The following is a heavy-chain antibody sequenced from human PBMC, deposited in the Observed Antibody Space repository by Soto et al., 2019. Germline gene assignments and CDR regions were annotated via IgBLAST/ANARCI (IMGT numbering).Heavy chain of an antibody. V-gene: IGHV3-11*01. CDR3: ARSSGYSYGYPSFYFDY. CDR1: GFIFSDYY. CDR2: ISNSESDI. Sequence: GGSLRLSCVASGFIFSDYYMTWIRQAPGKGLEWVSYISNSESDIYYADSVKGRFTISRDNAKKSLYLQMNSLRAEDTAIYYCARSSGYSYGYPSFYFDYWGQGALVTVSS. D-gene: IGHD5-18*01. J-gene: IGHJ4*02.